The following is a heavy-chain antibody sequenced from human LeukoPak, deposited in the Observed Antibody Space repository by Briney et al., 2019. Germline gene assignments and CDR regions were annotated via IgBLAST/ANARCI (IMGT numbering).Heavy chain of an antibody. V-gene: IGHV1-69*13. D-gene: IGHD1-26*01. CDR3: ARGTGSYYYFDY. Sequence: ASVTVSCKASGGTFSSYAISWVRQAPGQGLEWMGGIIPIFGTANYAQKFQGRVTITADESTSTAYMELSSLRSEDTAVYYCARGTGSYYYFDYWGQGTLVTVSS. CDR2: IIPIFGTA. J-gene: IGHJ4*02. CDR1: GGTFSSYA.